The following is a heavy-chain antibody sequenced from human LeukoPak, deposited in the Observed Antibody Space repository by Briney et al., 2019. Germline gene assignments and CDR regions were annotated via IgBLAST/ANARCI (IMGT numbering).Heavy chain of an antibody. V-gene: IGHV3-7*01. CDR1: GFTFSNYW. CDR2: IKEDGSEK. J-gene: IGHJ4*01. D-gene: IGHD3-16*01. CDR3: ARQGDDY. Sequence: PGGSLRLSCVASGFTFSNYWMSWVRQAPGKGLECVANIKEDGSEKYYVDSVKGRLTISRDNAKNSLYLQMNSLRAEDTAVYYCARQGDDYWGHGTLVTVSS.